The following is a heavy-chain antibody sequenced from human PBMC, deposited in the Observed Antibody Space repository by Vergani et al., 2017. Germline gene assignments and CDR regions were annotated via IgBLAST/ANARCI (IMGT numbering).Heavy chain of an antibody. J-gene: IGHJ6*02. CDR2: IRYDGSNP. CDR1: GFTFRIYS. V-gene: IGHV3-30*02. D-gene: IGHD1-26*01. CDR3: AKKGGSLYYYGVDV. Sequence: QVQLVESGGGVVQPGGSLRLSCIASGFTFRIYSMHWVRQAPGKGLEWVAFIRYDGSNPQYIDSVKGRFTISRDNSKDTLFLQMNGLRPEDTGTYFCAKKGGSLYYYGVDVWGQGTTITVSS.